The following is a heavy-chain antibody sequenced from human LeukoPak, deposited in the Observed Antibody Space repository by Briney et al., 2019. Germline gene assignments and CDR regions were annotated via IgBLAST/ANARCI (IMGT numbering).Heavy chain of an antibody. J-gene: IGHJ4*02. Sequence: SETLSLTCTVSGGSISSGDYYWTWIRQHPGKGLEWIGYIYYSGSTYYNPSLQSRVTISVDTSKNQFSLKLNSVTAADTAVYYCARDGRRDGYNSWGQGTLVTVSS. V-gene: IGHV4-31*03. CDR2: IYYSGST. CDR1: GGSISSGDYY. D-gene: IGHD5-24*01. CDR3: ARDGRRDGYNS.